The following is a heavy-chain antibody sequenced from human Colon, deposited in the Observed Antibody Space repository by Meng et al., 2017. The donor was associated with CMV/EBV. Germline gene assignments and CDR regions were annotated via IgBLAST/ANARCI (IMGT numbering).Heavy chain of an antibody. J-gene: IGHJ5*02. CDR2: ISYDSGYI. CDR1: GFTFSTYS. CDR3: ARGPGTYSSGWPPGP. D-gene: IGHD6-19*01. Sequence: GESLKISCAASGFTFSTYSMNWVRQAPGKGLEWVSSISYDSGYIYYADSVKGRFTISRDDAKKSLYLQMNSLRAEDTAVYYCARGPGTYSSGWPPGPWGQGTLVTVSS. V-gene: IGHV3-21*01.